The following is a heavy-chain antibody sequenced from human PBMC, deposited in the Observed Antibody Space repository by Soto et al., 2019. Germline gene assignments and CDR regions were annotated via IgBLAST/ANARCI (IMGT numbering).Heavy chain of an antibody. Sequence: SETLSLTCTVSGGSISSYYWSWIRQPPGKGLEWIGYIYYSGSTNYNPSLKSRVTISVDTSKNQFSLKLSSVTAADTAVYYCARGADYDFWSGYYPFDYWGQGTLDTVSS. V-gene: IGHV4-59*01. D-gene: IGHD3-3*01. CDR2: IYYSGST. CDR3: ARGADYDFWSGYYPFDY. J-gene: IGHJ4*02. CDR1: GGSISSYY.